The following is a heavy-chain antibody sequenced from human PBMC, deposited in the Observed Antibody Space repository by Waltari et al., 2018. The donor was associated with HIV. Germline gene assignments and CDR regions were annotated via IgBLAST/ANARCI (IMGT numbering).Heavy chain of an antibody. CDR3: ARGVRSSSSGYYRCLFDY. Sequence: QLQLQESGPGLVKPSATLSLTCTVSGGSIRSSSYYWGWLRQPPGKRLEWIGSIYYSGSTYYNPSLKSRVTISVDTSKNQFSLKLSSVTAADTAVYYCARGVRSSSSGYYRCLFDYWGQGTLVTVSS. J-gene: IGHJ4*02. D-gene: IGHD3-22*01. CDR2: IYYSGST. CDR1: GGSIRSSSYY. V-gene: IGHV4-39*07.